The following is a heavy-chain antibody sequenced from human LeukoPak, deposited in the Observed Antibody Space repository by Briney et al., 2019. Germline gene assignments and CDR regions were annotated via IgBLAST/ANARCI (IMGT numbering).Heavy chain of an antibody. CDR2: IKHSGSS. CDR3: ARGLGAYGGNSFDS. D-gene: IGHD4-23*01. V-gene: IGHV4-34*01. J-gene: IGHJ4*02. Sequence: SETLSLTCAVYGGSFSGYYWSWIRQPPGKGLEWIGQIKHSGSSDYNPSLKGLVTISVDTSKNQFSLRLTSVTAADTAVYYCARGLGAYGGNSFDSWGQGTLVTVSS. CDR1: GGSFSGYY.